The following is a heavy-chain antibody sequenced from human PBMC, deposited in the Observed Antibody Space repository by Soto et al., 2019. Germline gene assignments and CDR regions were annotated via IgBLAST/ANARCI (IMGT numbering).Heavy chain of an antibody. CDR2: INPSGGST. CDR1: GYTFTSYY. D-gene: IGHD3-3*01. V-gene: IGHV1-46*01. J-gene: IGHJ5*02. Sequence: ASVKVSCKASGYTFTSYYMHWVRQAPGQGLEWMGIINPSGGSTSYAQKFQGRVTMTRDTSTSTVYMELSSLRSEDTAVYYCAREAMYYDFWSGPPFDPWGQGTLVTV. CDR3: AREAMYYDFWSGPPFDP.